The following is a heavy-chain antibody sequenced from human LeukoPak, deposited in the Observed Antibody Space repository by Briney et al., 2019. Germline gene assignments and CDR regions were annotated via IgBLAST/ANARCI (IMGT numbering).Heavy chain of an antibody. CDR3: ASDIVVVPAAMYYFDY. V-gene: IGHV3-23*01. CDR1: GFTFSSYA. Sequence: GGSLRLSCAASGFTFSSYAMSWVRQAPGKGLEGVSAISGSGGSTYYADSVKGRFTISRDNSKNTLYLQMNSRRAEDTAVYYCASDIVVVPAAMYYFDYWGQGTLVTVSS. J-gene: IGHJ4*02. D-gene: IGHD2-2*01. CDR2: ISGSGGST.